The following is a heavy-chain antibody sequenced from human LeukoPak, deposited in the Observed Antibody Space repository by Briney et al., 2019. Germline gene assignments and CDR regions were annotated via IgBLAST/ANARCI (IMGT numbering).Heavy chain of an antibody. Sequence: PGGSLRLSCAASGFTFSSYGMHWVRQAPGKGLEWVAVISYDGSNKYYADSVKGRFTISRDNSKNTLYLQMNSLRAEDTAVYYCATAGYDALDIWGQGTMVTVSS. J-gene: IGHJ3*02. D-gene: IGHD3-10*01. CDR2: ISYDGSNK. CDR3: ATAGYDALDI. V-gene: IGHV3-30*03. CDR1: GFTFSSYG.